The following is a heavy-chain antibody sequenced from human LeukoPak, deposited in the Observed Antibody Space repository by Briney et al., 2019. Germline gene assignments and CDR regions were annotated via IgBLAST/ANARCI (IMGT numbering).Heavy chain of an antibody. D-gene: IGHD1-1*01. Sequence: NPSETLSLTCTVSGGSISSGGHYWSWIRQHPEKGLEWIGYIYYSGSTYYNPSLKSRVTISVDTSKNQFSLKLSSVTAADTAVYYCARGPPAPPGTGLRWFDPWGQGTLVTVSS. CDR2: IYYSGST. V-gene: IGHV4-31*03. CDR3: ARGPPAPPGTGLRWFDP. CDR1: GGSISSGGHY. J-gene: IGHJ5*02.